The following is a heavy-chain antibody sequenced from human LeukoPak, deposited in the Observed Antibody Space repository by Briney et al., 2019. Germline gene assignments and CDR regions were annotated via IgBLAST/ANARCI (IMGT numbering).Heavy chain of an antibody. V-gene: IGHV4-34*01. Sequence: SETLSLTCAVYGGSFSGYYWSWIRQPPGKGLEWIGEINHSGSTNYNPSLKSRVTISVDTSKNQFSLKLSSVTAADTAVYYCASDGDYIDAFDIWGQGTMVTVSS. CDR2: INHSGST. D-gene: IGHD4-17*01. CDR1: GGSFSGYY. J-gene: IGHJ3*02. CDR3: ASDGDYIDAFDI.